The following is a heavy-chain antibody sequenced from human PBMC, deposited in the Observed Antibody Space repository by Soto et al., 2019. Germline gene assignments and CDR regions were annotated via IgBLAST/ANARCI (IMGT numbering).Heavy chain of an antibody. CDR3: ARVITMIDY. D-gene: IGHD3-22*01. CDR1: GFTFSTSA. CDR2: ISGSGGST. J-gene: IGHJ4*02. Sequence: EVQLLESGGGLVQPGGSLRLSCAASGFTFSTSAMSWVRQAPGKGLEWVSTISGSGGSTYYADSVKGRFTISRDNSKNTLYLQMNSLRVEDTAVYYCARVITMIDYWGQGTLVTVSS. V-gene: IGHV3-23*01.